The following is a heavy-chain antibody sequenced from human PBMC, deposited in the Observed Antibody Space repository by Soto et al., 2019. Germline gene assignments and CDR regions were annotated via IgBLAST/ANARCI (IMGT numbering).Heavy chain of an antibody. J-gene: IGHJ3*02. Sequence: ASVKVSCKASGYTFTSYGISWVRQAPGQGLEWMGWISAYNGNTNYAQKLQGRVTMTTDTSTSTAYMELRSLRSDDTAVYYCARDRDSGSYYGTKDAFDIWGQGTMVTVSS. CDR3: ARDRDSGSYYGTKDAFDI. CDR2: ISAYNGNT. CDR1: GYTFTSYG. D-gene: IGHD1-26*01. V-gene: IGHV1-18*01.